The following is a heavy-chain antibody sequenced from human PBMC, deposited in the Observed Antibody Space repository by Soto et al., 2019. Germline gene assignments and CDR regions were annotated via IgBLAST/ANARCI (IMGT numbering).Heavy chain of an antibody. CDR1: GYSFTSHW. CDR2: IYPSDSDI. V-gene: IGHV5-51*01. CDR3: GRPDHSNYRGGMDV. D-gene: IGHD3-10*01. J-gene: IGHJ6*02. Sequence: GESPKISCKTSGYSFTSHWIAWVRQMPGKGLEWMGIIYPSDSDIRYRPSFQGQVTISVDKSISTAYLQWSSLKASDTATYYCGRPDHSNYRGGMDVWGQGTTVTVSS.